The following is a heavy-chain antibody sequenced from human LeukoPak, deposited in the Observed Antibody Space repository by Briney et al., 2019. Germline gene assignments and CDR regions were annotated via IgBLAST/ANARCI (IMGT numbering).Heavy chain of an antibody. J-gene: IGHJ5*02. D-gene: IGHD3-10*01. CDR1: GYTFTCYQ. CDR2: INPNSGAT. Sequence: ASVKVSCKASGYTFTCYQIHWVRQAPGQGREGMGWINPNSGATNYAQQFQGRVSMTSDTSIATAYMDLSSLTSDDTAVYYCARDYYGSGTYSTDSWGQGTLVTVSS. V-gene: IGHV1-2*02. CDR3: ARDYYGSGTYSTDS.